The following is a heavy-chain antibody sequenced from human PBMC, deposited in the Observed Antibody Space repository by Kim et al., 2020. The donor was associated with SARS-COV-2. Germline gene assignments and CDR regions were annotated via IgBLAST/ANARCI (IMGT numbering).Heavy chain of an antibody. CDR3: AKDSRRGYSGYTYLYYYYGMDV. D-gene: IGHD5-12*01. CDR1: GFTFSSYG. V-gene: IGHV3-33*06. Sequence: GGSLRLSCAASGFTFSSYGMHWVRQAPGKGLEWVAVIWYDGSNKYYADSVKGRFTISRDNSKNTLYLQMNSLRAEDTAVYYCAKDSRRGYSGYTYLYYYYGMDVWGQGTTVTVSS. J-gene: IGHJ6*02. CDR2: IWYDGSNK.